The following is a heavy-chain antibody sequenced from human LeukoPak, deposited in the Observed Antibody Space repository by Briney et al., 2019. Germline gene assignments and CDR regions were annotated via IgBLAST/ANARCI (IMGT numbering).Heavy chain of an antibody. CDR2: VWYDGSNT. V-gene: IGHV3-33*06. J-gene: IGHJ4*02. CDR3: AKGYCRGGSCYSGEDYFDY. D-gene: IGHD2-15*01. CDR1: GFTFSSYG. Sequence: SGRSLRLSCAASGFTFSSYGMHWVRQAPGKGLEWVAVVWYDGSNTYYEDSVKGRFTISRDNSKNTLYLQMNNLRAEDTAVYYCAKGYCRGGSCYSGEDYFDYWGQGTLVTVSS.